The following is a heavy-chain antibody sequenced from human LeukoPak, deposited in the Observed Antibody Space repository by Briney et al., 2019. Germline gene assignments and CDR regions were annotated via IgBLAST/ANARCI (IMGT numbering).Heavy chain of an antibody. D-gene: IGHD4-23*01. CDR2: IKQDGSEK. V-gene: IGHV3-7*01. J-gene: IGHJ3*02. Sequence: PGGSLRLSCAASGFTFSSYWMSWVRQAPGKGLEWVANIKQDGSEKYYVDSVKGRFTISRDNAKNSLYLQMNSLRAEDTAVYYCASYGGNSRGAFDIWGQGIMVTVSS. CDR1: GFTFSSYW. CDR3: ASYGGNSRGAFDI.